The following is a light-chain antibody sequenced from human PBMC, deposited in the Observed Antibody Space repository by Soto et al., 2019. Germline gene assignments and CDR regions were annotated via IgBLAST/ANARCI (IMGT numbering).Light chain of an antibody. CDR2: GAS. J-gene: IGKJ4*01. CDR3: QQYNNWPLLT. CDR1: QSVSSN. Sequence: EIVMTQSPATLSVSPGERATLSCRASQSVSSNLAWYQQKPGQAPRLLIYGASHRATGSPARFSGSGSGTEFTLTISSLQSEDFAVYYCQQYNNWPLLTFGGGTKVEIK. V-gene: IGKV3-15*01.